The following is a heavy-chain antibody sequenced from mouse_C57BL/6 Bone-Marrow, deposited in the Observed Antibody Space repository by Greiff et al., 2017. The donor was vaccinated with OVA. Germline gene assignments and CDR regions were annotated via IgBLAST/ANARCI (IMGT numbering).Heavy chain of an antibody. J-gene: IGHJ3*01. D-gene: IGHD2-2*01. CDR3: ARSYGYDRAWFAY. CDR2: INPSSGYT. V-gene: IGHV1-4*01. Sequence: QVQLKESGAELARPGASVKMSCKASGYTFTSYTMHWVKQRPGQGLEWIGYINPSSGYTKYNQKFKDKATLTADKSSSTAYMQLSSLTSEDSAVYYCARSYGYDRAWFAYWGQGTLVTVSA. CDR1: GYTFTSYT.